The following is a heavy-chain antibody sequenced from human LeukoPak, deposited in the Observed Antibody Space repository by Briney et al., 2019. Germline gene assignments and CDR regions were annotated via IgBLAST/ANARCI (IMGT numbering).Heavy chain of an antibody. J-gene: IGHJ4*02. CDR1: GFTFSSYG. D-gene: IGHD1-26*01. V-gene: IGHV3-30*18. Sequence: PGRSLRLSCAASGFTFSSYGMHWVRQAPGKGLEWVAVISYDGSNKYYADSVKGRFTISRDNSKDTLYLQMNSLRAEDTAVYYCAKGGIAQDSDYWGQGTLVTVSS. CDR3: AKGGIAQDSDY. CDR2: ISYDGSNK.